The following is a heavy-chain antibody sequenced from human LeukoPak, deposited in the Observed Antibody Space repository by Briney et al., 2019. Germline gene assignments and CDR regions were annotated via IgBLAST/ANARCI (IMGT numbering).Heavy chain of an antibody. D-gene: IGHD3-22*01. CDR3: ARRGVVVRLDI. CDR1: GFTFSSYS. CDR2: ISSSSSTI. J-gene: IGHJ3*02. Sequence: GGSLRLSCAASGFTFSSYSMNWVRQAPGKGLEWVSYISSSSSTIYYADSVKGRFTISRDNAKNSLYLQMNSLRAEDTAVYYCARRGVVVRLDIWGQGTMVTVSS. V-gene: IGHV3-48*04.